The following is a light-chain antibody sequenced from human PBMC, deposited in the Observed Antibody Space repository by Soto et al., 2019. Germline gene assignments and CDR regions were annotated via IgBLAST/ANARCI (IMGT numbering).Light chain of an antibody. CDR2: DVS. CDR3: SSYSSSSTVV. CDR1: SSYVGEYDY. J-gene: IGLJ2*01. Sequence: QSVLTQPASVSGSPGQSITISCPGTSSYVGEYDYVSWYQQHPGKAPKLVIYDVSNRPSGVSNRFSGSKSGNTASLTISGLQAEDEADYYCSSYSSSSTVVFGEGTKLTVL. V-gene: IGLV2-14*03.